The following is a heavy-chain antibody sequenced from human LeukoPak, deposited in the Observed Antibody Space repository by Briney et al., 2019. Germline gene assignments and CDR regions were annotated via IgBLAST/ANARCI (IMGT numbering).Heavy chain of an antibody. V-gene: IGHV3-23*01. CDR1: GFTFSSYA. Sequence: GGSLRLSCAASGFTFSSYAMSWVRQAPGKGLEWVSAISGSGGSTYYADSVKGRFTISRDNSKNTLHLQMNSLRAEDAAVYYCGTEPVTYYYDSSGLRRDAFDIWGQGTMVAVSS. CDR2: ISGSGGST. J-gene: IGHJ3*02. D-gene: IGHD3-22*01. CDR3: GTEPVTYYYDSSGLRRDAFDI.